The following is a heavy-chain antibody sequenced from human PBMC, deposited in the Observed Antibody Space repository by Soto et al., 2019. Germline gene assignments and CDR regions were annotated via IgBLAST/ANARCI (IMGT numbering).Heavy chain of an antibody. D-gene: IGHD3-22*01. CDR2: IKQDGSEK. CDR1: GFTFSSYW. Sequence: GGSLRLSCAASGFTFSSYWMSWVRQAPGKGLEWVANIKQDGSEKYYVDSVKGRFTISRDNAKNSLYLQMNSLRAEDTAVYYCARFYCDSSGYLPSPYYYYYGMDVWGQGTTVTVS. V-gene: IGHV3-7*04. CDR3: ARFYCDSSGYLPSPYYYYYGMDV. J-gene: IGHJ6*02.